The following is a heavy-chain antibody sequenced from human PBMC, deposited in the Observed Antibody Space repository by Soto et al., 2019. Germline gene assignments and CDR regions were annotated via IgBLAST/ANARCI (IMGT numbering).Heavy chain of an antibody. CDR3: ARVYFDPSAYYTGPSAPFYFDC. CDR2: INPNSGGT. J-gene: IGHJ4*02. Sequence: ASVKVSCKASGYTFTGYYIHWVRQAPGQGLEWMGWINPNSGGTNYAQKFQGRVTMTGDTSITTVYMELSRLRSDDTAVFFCARVYFDPSAYYTGPSAPFYFDCWGQGTLVTVSS. CDR1: GYTFTGYY. D-gene: IGHD3-3*01. V-gene: IGHV1-2*02.